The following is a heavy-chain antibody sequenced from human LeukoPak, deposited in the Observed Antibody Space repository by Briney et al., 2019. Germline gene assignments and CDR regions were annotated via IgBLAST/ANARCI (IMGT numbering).Heavy chain of an antibody. CDR2: ISSSSSYI. V-gene: IGHV3-21*04. CDR1: GFTFSSYS. Sequence: PGGSLRLSCAASGFTFSSYSMNWVRQAPGKGLEWVSYISSSSSYIYYADSVKGRFTISRDNAKNSLYLQMNSLRAEDTAVYYCAREEYYGVIRVFDYWGQGTLVTVSS. CDR3: AREEYYGVIRVFDY. J-gene: IGHJ4*02. D-gene: IGHD4-17*01.